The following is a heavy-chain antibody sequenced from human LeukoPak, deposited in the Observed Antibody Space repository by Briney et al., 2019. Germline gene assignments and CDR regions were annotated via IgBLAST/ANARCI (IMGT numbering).Heavy chain of an antibody. J-gene: IGHJ4*02. D-gene: IGHD6-19*01. Sequence: SETLSLTCTVSGASISSGNYYWSWIRQPAGKGLEWIGRIYASGSTNYNPSLKSRVTISVDTSKNQFSLKLSSVTAADTAVYYCARQDSSGWYEVDYWGQGTLVTVSS. CDR2: IYASGST. CDR1: GASISSGNYY. CDR3: ARQDSSGWYEVDY. V-gene: IGHV4-61*02.